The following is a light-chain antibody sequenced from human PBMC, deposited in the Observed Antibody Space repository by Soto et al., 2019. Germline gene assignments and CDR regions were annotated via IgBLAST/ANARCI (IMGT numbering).Light chain of an antibody. CDR2: DAS. V-gene: IGKV3-15*01. J-gene: IGKJ1*01. CDR3: QQYNNWPPWT. CDR1: QSVSNN. Sequence: ILMTQSPATLSVSPGERATLSCRASQSVSNNLAWYQQKPGQAPRLLIYDASTRATGIPARFSGSGSGTEVTLTISGLQAEEFAVYYCQQYNNWPPWTFGQVTKVEIK.